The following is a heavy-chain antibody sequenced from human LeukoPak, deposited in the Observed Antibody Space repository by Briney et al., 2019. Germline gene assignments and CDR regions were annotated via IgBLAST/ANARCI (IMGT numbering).Heavy chain of an antibody. CDR1: GGSINSGGYY. D-gene: IGHD6-13*01. V-gene: IGHV4-31*03. CDR2: IYYSGST. Sequence: SETLSLTCTVSGGSINSGGYYWSWIRQHPGKGLEWIGYIYYSGSTYYNPSLKSRVTISVDTSKRQFFLKLNSVTAADTAVYYCARWSSLAAAKAFAYWGQGTLVTVSS. CDR3: ARWSSLAAAKAFAY. J-gene: IGHJ4*02.